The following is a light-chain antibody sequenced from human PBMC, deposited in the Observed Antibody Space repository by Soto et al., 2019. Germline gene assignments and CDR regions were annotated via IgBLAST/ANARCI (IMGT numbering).Light chain of an antibody. CDR1: SSDVGVYNY. CDR2: DVS. V-gene: IGLV2-14*01. Sequence: QSALTQPASVSGSPGQSITISCTGTSSDVGVYNYVSWYQQHPGKAPKPMIYDVSNRPSGVSNRFSGSKSGNTASLTISGLQAEDEADYYCSSYTSSSTLVFGGGTKLTVL. CDR3: SSYTSSSTLV. J-gene: IGLJ2*01.